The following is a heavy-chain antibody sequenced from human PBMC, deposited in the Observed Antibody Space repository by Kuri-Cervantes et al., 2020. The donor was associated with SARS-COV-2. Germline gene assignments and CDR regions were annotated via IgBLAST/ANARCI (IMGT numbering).Heavy chain of an antibody. CDR3: ARGGTGMAFARYLGYYYMDV. CDR2: ISSSSSTI. J-gene: IGHJ6*03. D-gene: IGHD1-1*01. CDR1: GFTFSSYS. V-gene: IGHV3-48*02. Sequence: GESLKISCAASGFTFSSYSMNWVRQAPGKGLEWVSYISSSSSTIYYADSVKGRFTISRDNAKNSLYLQMNSLRDEDTAVYYCARGGTGMAFARYLGYYYMDVWGKGTTVTVSS.